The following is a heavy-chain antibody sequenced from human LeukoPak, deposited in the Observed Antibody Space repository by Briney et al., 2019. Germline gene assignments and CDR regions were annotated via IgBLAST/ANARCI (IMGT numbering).Heavy chain of an antibody. J-gene: IGHJ4*02. Sequence: SETLSLTCTVSGGSVNSNNYYWGWIRQPPGKGLEWIGSIYSSGSAYYNPSLKSRVTISVDTSKNQFSLKLSSVTAADTAVYYCASQYYYDSSGAAFDYWGQGTLVTVSS. CDR3: ASQYYYDSSGAAFDY. CDR1: GGSVNSNNYY. V-gene: IGHV4-39*07. D-gene: IGHD3-22*01. CDR2: IYSSGSA.